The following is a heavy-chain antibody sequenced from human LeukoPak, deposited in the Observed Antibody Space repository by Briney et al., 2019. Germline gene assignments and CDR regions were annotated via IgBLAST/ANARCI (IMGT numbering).Heavy chain of an antibody. J-gene: IGHJ3*02. CDR3: AKDPVNWGQDSGTFDI. D-gene: IGHD3-16*01. V-gene: IGHV3-7*01. CDR1: GFIFTNYF. Sequence: GGSLRLSCAASGFIFTNYFMSWVRQAPGKGLEWVASIKHDGSEKYYVDSVRGRFTISRDNTMNSLYLQMSSLRAEDTAVYYCAKDPVNWGQDSGTFDIWGQGTMVTVSS. CDR2: IKHDGSEK.